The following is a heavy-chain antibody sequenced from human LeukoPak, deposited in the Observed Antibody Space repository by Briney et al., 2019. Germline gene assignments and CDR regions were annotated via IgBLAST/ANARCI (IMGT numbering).Heavy chain of an antibody. V-gene: IGHV3-73*01. CDR3: TQSNY. CDR1: GFTFSGSP. J-gene: IGHJ4*02. Sequence: EGSLRLSCAASGFTFSGSPILWVRQASGKGLEWVGRIRSKADNYATAYAASVQGRCTISRDDSKNTAYLQLNSLKTEDTAVYYCTQSNYWGQGALVTVSS. CDR2: IRSKADNYAT.